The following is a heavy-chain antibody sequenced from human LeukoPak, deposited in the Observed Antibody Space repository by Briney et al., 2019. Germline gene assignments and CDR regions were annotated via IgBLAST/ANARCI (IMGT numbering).Heavy chain of an antibody. V-gene: IGHV1-2*02. CDR1: GYTFTGYY. CDR3: ARDFWARDSSGYYYTDDY. CDR2: INPNSGGT. Sequence: GASVKVSCKASGYTFTGYYMHWVRQAPGQGLEWMGWINPNSGGTNYAQKFQGRVTMTRDTSISTAYMELSRLRSDDTAVYYCARDFWARDSSGYYYTDDYWGQGTLVTVSS. J-gene: IGHJ4*02. D-gene: IGHD3-22*01.